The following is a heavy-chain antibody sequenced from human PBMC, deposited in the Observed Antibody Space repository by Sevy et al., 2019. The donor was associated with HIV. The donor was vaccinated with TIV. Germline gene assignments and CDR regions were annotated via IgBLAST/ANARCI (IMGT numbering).Heavy chain of an antibody. J-gene: IGHJ6*02. V-gene: IGHV3-33*01. D-gene: IGHD2-8*01. Sequence: GGCLRLSCAASGFTFSSYGMHWVRQAPGKGLEWVAVIWYDGSNKYYADSVKGRFTISRDNSKNTLYLQMNSLRAEDTAVYYCAREYCTNGVCPYYYGMDVWGQGTTVTVSS. CDR1: GFTFSSYG. CDR2: IWYDGSNK. CDR3: AREYCTNGVCPYYYGMDV.